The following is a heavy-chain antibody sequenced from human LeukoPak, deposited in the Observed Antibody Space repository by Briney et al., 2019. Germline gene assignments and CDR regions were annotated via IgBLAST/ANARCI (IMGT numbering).Heavy chain of an antibody. CDR1: GYSISSGYY. D-gene: IGHD2-15*01. CDR2: IYHSGST. V-gene: IGHV4-38-2*01. J-gene: IGHJ2*01. CDR3: ARRIGVVAATGYFDL. Sequence: PSETLSLTCAVSGYSISSGYYWGWIRQPPGKGLEWIGSIYHSGSTYYNPSLKSRVTISVDTSKNQFSLKLSSVTAADTAVYYCARRIGVVAATGYFDLWGRGTLVTVSS.